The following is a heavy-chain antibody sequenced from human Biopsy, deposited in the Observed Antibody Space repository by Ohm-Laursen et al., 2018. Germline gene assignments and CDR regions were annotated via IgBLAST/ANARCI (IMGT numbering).Heavy chain of an antibody. V-gene: IGHV1-18*01. CDR3: ARDFFDSSGYFYYYNGVDL. J-gene: IGHJ6*02. CDR1: GFIFTSYG. CDR2: ISSSNDNT. D-gene: IGHD3-22*01. Sequence: SVKVSCKASGFIFTSYGLSWVRQAPGRGLEWMGWISSSNDNTNYAQKFQGRVTMTADTSTSTAYMELRSLRSDDTAVYYCARDFFDSSGYFYYYNGVDLWGQGTTVTVSS.